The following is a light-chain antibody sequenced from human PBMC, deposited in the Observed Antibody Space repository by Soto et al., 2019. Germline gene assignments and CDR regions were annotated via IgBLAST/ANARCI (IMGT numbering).Light chain of an antibody. CDR1: QSVSSY. CDR3: QQRSNWPTYT. CDR2: DAS. Sequence: EIVLTQSPATLSLSPGERATLYCRSSQSVSSYLAWYQQKPGQAPRLLIYDASNRATGIPARFSGSGSGTDFTITISSLEPEDFAVYYCQQRSNWPTYTFGQGTKLAIK. J-gene: IGKJ2*01. V-gene: IGKV3-11*01.